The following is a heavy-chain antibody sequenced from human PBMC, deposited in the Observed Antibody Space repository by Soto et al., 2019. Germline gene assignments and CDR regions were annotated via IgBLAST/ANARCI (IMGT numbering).Heavy chain of an antibody. D-gene: IGHD3-10*01. J-gene: IGHJ4*02. CDR1: GFTFSSYA. CDR3: ARGYYGSGSYNWAPDY. CDR2: ISGSGGST. V-gene: IGHV3-23*01. Sequence: GGSLRLSCAASGFTFSSYAMSWVRQAPGKGLEWVSAISGSGGSTYYADSVKGRFTISRDNSKNQFSLKLSSVTAADTAVYYCARGYYGSGSYNWAPDYWGQGTLVTVSS.